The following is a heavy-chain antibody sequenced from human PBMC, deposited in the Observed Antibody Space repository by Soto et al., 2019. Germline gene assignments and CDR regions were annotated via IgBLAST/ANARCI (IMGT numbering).Heavy chain of an antibody. CDR1: GGSIDSGDYY. CDR2: VYYSGTT. D-gene: IGHD2-8*01. Sequence: TSETLSLTCTVSGGSIDSGDYYWSWIRQPPGKGLEWIGYVYYSGTTNYNPFLKSRVTLSLDKPNNQFSLKMNSVTAADTAVYYCARDGIARTKYFDPGGQGTLVTVSS. CDR3: ARDGIARTKYFDP. V-gene: IGHV4-61*08. J-gene: IGHJ5*02.